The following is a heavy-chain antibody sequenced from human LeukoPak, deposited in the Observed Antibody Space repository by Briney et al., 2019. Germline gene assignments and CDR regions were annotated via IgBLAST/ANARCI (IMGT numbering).Heavy chain of an antibody. V-gene: IGHV3-23*01. CDR1: GFTFDDYA. CDR2: ISGSGGST. CDR3: AKDSRELSAFDI. D-gene: IGHD1-26*01. Sequence: PGRSLRLSCAASGFTFDDYAMPWVRHAPGKGLEWVSAISGSGGSTYYADSVKGRFTISRDNSKNTLYLQMNSLRAEDTAVYYCAKDSRELSAFDIWGQGTMVTVSS. J-gene: IGHJ3*02.